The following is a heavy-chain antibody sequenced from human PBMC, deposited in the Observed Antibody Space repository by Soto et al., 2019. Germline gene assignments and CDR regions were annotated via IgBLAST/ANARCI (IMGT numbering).Heavy chain of an antibody. D-gene: IGHD6-6*01. CDR2: IWYDGSNK. V-gene: IGHV3-33*01. CDR1: GFTFSSYG. Sequence: GGSLRLSCAASGFTFSSYGMHWVRQAPGKGLEWVAVIWYDGSNKYYADSVKGRFTISRDNSKNTLYLQMNSLRAEDTAVYYCARDRADRHYYYGMDVWGQGTTVTVSS. J-gene: IGHJ6*02. CDR3: ARDRADRHYYYGMDV.